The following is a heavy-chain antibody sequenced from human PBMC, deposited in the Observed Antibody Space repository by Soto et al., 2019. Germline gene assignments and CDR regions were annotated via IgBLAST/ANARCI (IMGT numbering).Heavy chain of an antibody. CDR1: GFTFSNYA. CDR3: AKELKYYYDSSGYYYY. J-gene: IGHJ4*02. Sequence: GGSLRLSCAASGFTFSNYAMSWVRLAPGKGLEWVSAISGSGGSTYYADSVKGRFTISRDNSKNTLYLQMNSLRAEDTAVYYCAKELKYYYDSSGYYYYWGQGTLVTVSS. CDR2: ISGSGGST. D-gene: IGHD3-22*01. V-gene: IGHV3-23*01.